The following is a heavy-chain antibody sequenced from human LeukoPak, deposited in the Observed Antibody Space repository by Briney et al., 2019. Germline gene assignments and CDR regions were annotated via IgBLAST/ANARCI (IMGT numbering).Heavy chain of an antibody. CDR1: GGSISGYY. D-gene: IGHD6-19*01. J-gene: IGHJ4*02. V-gene: IGHV4-59*01. Sequence: PSETLSLTCTVSGGSISGYYWSWIRQPPGKGLVWIGYFYYSGSTSYNPSLKSRVSISVDTSKNQFSLKLTSVTAADTAVYYCARVGYTSGWRFDYWGQGTLVTVSS. CDR3: ARVGYTSGWRFDY. CDR2: FYYSGST.